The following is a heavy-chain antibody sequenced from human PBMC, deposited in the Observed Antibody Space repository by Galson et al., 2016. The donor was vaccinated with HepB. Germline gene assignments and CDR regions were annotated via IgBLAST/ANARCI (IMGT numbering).Heavy chain of an antibody. CDR3: ARLRNVLTGANCFDP. D-gene: IGHD3-9*01. CDR1: GYSFTSYW. Sequence: QSGAEVKKPGESLRISCKGSGYSFTSYWISWVRQMPGKGLEWMGRIDPSDSYINYSPSFEGHFTIAVDKSNFTAYLHWSSLRASDTAIYYCARLRNVLTGANCFDPWGQGTLVSVSS. J-gene: IGHJ5*02. CDR2: IDPSDSYI. V-gene: IGHV5-10-1*01.